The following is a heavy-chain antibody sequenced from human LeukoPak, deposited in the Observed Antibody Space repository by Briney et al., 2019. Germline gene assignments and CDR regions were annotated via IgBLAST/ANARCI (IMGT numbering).Heavy chain of an antibody. Sequence: PGGSLRPSCAASGFTFSSYSMNWVRQAPGKGLEWVSSISSSSSYIYYADSVKGRFTISRDNAKNSLYLQMNSLRAEDTAVYYCARDPSAHCSGGSCYLYWGQGTLVTVSS. D-gene: IGHD2-15*01. CDR2: ISSSSSYI. CDR1: GFTFSSYS. V-gene: IGHV3-21*01. J-gene: IGHJ4*02. CDR3: ARDPSAHCSGGSCYLY.